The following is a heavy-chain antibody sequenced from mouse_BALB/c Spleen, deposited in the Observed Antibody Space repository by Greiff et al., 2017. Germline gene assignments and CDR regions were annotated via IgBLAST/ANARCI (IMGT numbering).Heavy chain of an antibody. D-gene: IGHD1-1*01. CDR3: TREYYGSSYAMDY. CDR1: GYSFTSYW. Sequence: VQLQQSGTVLARPGASVKMSCKASGYSFTSYWMHWVKQRPGQGLEWIGAIYPGNSDTSYNQKFKGKAKLTAVTSASTAYMELSSLTNEDSAVYYCTREYYGSSYAMDYWGQGTSVTVSS. V-gene: IGHV1-5*01. CDR2: IYPGNSDT. J-gene: IGHJ4*01.